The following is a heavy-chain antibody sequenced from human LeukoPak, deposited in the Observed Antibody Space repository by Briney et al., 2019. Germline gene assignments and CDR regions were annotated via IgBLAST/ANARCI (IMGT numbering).Heavy chain of an antibody. CDR1: GGSISGYY. D-gene: IGHD3-22*01. V-gene: IGHV4-59*01. CDR3: ARAASGYYDSSGGKDAFDI. CDR2: IYYSGST. J-gene: IGHJ3*02. Sequence: SETLSLTCTVSGGSISGYYWSWLRQPPGKGLEWVGYIYYSGSTNYNPSLKSRVTISVDTSKNPFSLKLSSVTAADTAVYYCARAASGYYDSSGGKDAFDIWGQGTMVTVSS.